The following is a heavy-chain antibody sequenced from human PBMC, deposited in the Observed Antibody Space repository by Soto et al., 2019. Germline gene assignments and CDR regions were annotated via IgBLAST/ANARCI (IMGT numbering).Heavy chain of an antibody. J-gene: IGHJ6*02. V-gene: IGHV4-39*01. Sequence: PSETLSLTCTVSGDSSVSSSSYYWGWIRQPPGKGLEWIGSIYYTGNTFYSPSFRSRLTISVDTSKSQFSLKLMSVTAADTATYYCASEVSSTDGMDVWGQGTTVTVSS. CDR2: IYYTGNT. D-gene: IGHD2-15*01. CDR1: GDSSVSSSSYY. CDR3: ASEVSSTDGMDV.